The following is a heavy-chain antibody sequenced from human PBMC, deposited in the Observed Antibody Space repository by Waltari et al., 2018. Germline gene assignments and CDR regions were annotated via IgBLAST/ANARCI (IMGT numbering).Heavy chain of an antibody. V-gene: IGHV3-53*01. J-gene: IGHJ4*02. CDR1: GFIVSSKY. D-gene: IGHD1-1*01. CDR3: AREVGDWSDALGY. CDR2: IDSGGST. Sequence: EVQLVESGGGLIQPGGSLRLSCAASGFIVSSKYMSWVRQDPGKGRELISVIDSGGSTYYAEAVKGRFTISRDNSKNTVFLQMNSLRAEDTAVYYCAREVGDWSDALGYWGQGTLVTVSS.